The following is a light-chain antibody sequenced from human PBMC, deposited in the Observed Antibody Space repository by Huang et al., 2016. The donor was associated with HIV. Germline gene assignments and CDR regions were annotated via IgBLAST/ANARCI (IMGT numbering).Light chain of an antibody. J-gene: IGKJ2*01. Sequence: DIQITHSPSSLSASVGDRVTITCQDSQGISTYLNWYQQKPGKAPRLLIFDASNLETGVPSRFSGNGSVTDFTFTISSLQPEDIATYYCQQYDNRPQYTFGQGTKLEIK. CDR1: QGISTY. CDR3: QQYDNRPQYT. CDR2: DAS. V-gene: IGKV1-33*01.